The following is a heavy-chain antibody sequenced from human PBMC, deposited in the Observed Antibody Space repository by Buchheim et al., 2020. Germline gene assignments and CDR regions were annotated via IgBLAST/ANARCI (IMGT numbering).Heavy chain of an antibody. J-gene: IGHJ4*02. Sequence: EVQLVESGGGLVKPGGSLRLSCAASGFTFNKAWMNWVRQTPGKALEWVGHFRSQADGGTTDYAARVKGSFTVSRNDSQEMFYLQMNNLKTEDTALYYCTTGPGIQLAWGQGT. CDR1: GFTFNKAW. V-gene: IGHV3-15*01. CDR3: TTGPGIQLA. CDR2: FRSQADGGTT. D-gene: IGHD1-1*01.